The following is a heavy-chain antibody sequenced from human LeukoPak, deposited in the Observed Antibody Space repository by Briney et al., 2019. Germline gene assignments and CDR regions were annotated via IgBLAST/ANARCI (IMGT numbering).Heavy chain of an antibody. Sequence: PGGSLRLSCAASGFTFSSSGMSWVRQAPGKGLEWVSFMSYDGNNEYYADSVRGRFSISRDNSKDTLYLQMNSLRVEDTAVYYCARALTYDYVWGSYRYTGFDYWGQGTLVTVSS. CDR3: ARALTYDYVWGSYRYTGFDY. V-gene: IGHV3-30*03. CDR1: GFTFSSSG. J-gene: IGHJ4*02. D-gene: IGHD3-16*02. CDR2: MSYDGNNE.